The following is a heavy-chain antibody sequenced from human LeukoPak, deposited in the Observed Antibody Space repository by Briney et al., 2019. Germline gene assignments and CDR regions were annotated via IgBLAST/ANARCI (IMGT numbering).Heavy chain of an antibody. Sequence: SSETLSLTCAVYGGSFSGYYWSWIRQPPGKGLEWIGEINHSGSTNYNPSLKSRVTVSVDTSKNQFSLKLSSVTAADTAVYYCARHSSWGSSWYGGVSVAFDYWGQGTLVTVSS. CDR3: ARHSSWGSSWYGGVSVAFDY. D-gene: IGHD6-13*01. CDR2: INHSGST. CDR1: GGSFSGYY. J-gene: IGHJ4*02. V-gene: IGHV4-34*01.